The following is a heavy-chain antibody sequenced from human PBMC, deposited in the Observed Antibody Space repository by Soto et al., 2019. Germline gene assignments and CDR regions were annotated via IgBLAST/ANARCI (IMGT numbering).Heavy chain of an antibody. V-gene: IGHV3-30-3*01. CDR2: ISYDGSNK. J-gene: IGHJ4*02. CDR1: GFTFSSYA. CDR3: ARAYCGGDCYSGNDY. Sequence: QVQLVESGGGVVQPGRSLRLSCAASGFTFSSYAMHWVRQAPGKGLEWVAVISYDGSNKYYADSVKGRFTISRDNSKNTLYLQMNSLRAEDTAVYYCARAYCGGDCYSGNDYWGQGTLVTVSS. D-gene: IGHD2-21*02.